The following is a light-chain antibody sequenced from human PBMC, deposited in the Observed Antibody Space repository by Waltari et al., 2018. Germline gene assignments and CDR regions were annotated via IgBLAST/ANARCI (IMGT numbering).Light chain of an antibody. Sequence: EIVLTLSPGTLSLSPGDRATLSCRASQSVSSSYLAWYQQKPGQDPRLLIYGASSRATGIPDRFSGSGSGTDFTLTISRLEPEDFAVYYCQQYGSSPHTFGPGTKVDIK. CDR1: QSVSSSY. CDR3: QQYGSSPHT. CDR2: GAS. V-gene: IGKV3-20*01. J-gene: IGKJ3*01.